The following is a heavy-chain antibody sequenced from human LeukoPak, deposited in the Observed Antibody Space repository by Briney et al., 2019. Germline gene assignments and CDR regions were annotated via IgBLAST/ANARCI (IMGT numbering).Heavy chain of an antibody. CDR2: IRHDGSET. D-gene: IGHD3-22*01. Sequence: PGGSLRLSCAASGFPSSSYWMSWVRQAPGKGLEWVANIRHDGSETYYVDSLRGRFTISRDNAKNLVYLQMSSLRAEDTAIYYCARDETYDYESNGYLDFWGQGTVVTVSS. CDR3: ARDETYDYESNGYLDF. V-gene: IGHV3-7*01. CDR1: GFPSSSYW. J-gene: IGHJ4*02.